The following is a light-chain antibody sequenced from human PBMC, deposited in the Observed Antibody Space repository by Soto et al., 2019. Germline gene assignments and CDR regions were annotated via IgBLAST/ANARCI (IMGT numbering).Light chain of an antibody. CDR1: QSVSSR. Sequence: EIVLTQSPVTLSLYPGERATLSCRASQSVSSRLAWYQQKPGQAPRLLIYDVSNRATGIPARFSGSGSGTDFALTISSLEPEDFAVYYCQQRDYWQVTFGQGTRLEIK. V-gene: IGKV3-11*01. CDR2: DVS. CDR3: QQRDYWQVT. J-gene: IGKJ5*01.